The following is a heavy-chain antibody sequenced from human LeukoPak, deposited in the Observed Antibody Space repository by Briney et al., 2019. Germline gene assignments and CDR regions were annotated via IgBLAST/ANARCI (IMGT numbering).Heavy chain of an antibody. Sequence: GGSLRLSCAASGFTFSSYAMSWVRQAPGKGLEWVSAISGSGGSTYYADSVKGRFTIYRDNSKNTLYLQMNSLRAEDTAVYYCAKDGYCSSTSCQFDYWGQGTLVTVSS. D-gene: IGHD2-2*01. J-gene: IGHJ4*02. V-gene: IGHV3-23*01. CDR3: AKDGYCSSTSCQFDY. CDR2: ISGSGGST. CDR1: GFTFSSYA.